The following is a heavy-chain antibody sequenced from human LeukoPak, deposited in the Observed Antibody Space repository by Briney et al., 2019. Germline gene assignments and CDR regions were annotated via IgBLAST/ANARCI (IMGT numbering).Heavy chain of an antibody. Sequence: SETLSPTCTVSGGSISNYHWSWIRQPPGKGLEWIGYIYYSGSTNYNPSLKSRVTISVDTSKNQFSLKLSSVTAADTAVYYCARGCSAGTPHNWFDPWGQGTLVTVSS. CDR3: ARGCSAGTPHNWFDP. D-gene: IGHD6-13*01. CDR1: GGSISNYH. J-gene: IGHJ5*02. CDR2: IYYSGST. V-gene: IGHV4-59*01.